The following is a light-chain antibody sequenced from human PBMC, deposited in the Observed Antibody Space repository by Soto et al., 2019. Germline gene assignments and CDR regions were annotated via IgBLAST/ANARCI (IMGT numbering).Light chain of an antibody. J-gene: IGKJ1*01. Sequence: DIVMTQSPLSLPVTPGEAASISCRSSQSLLHSNGYNCLDWYLQKPGQSPQILINLGSNRSYGVPDRFSGSGSGTDFTLKISRVEAEDVGVYYCIQALQSPRTFGQGTKVEIK. CDR1: QSLLHSNGYNC. CDR3: IQALQSPRT. V-gene: IGKV2-28*01. CDR2: LGS.